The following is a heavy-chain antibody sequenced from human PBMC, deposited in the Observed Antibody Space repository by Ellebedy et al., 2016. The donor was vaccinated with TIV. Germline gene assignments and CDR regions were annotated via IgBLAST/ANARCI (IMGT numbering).Heavy chain of an antibody. D-gene: IGHD3-9*01. CDR2: TDHDGRVK. CDR3: ARDDWGPAGP. Sequence: GESLKISCVTSVFTFSIYWMSWVRQAPGKGLEWVANTDHDGRVKFYVDSVEGRFTISRDNAKNSLYLQMNSLRAEDTAVYYCARDDWGPAGPWGQGTLVTVSS. J-gene: IGHJ5*02. V-gene: IGHV3-7*03. CDR1: VFTFSIYW.